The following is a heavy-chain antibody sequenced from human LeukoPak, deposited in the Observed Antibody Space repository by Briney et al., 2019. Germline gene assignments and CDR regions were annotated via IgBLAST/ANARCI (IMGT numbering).Heavy chain of an antibody. V-gene: IGHV1-69*04. Sequence: ASVKVSCKASGGTFSSYAISWVRQAPGQGLEWMGRIIPILGIANYAQKFQGGVTITADKSTSTAYMELSSLRSEDTAMYYCAREVVIDAFDIWGQGTMVTVSS. CDR3: AREVVIDAFDI. J-gene: IGHJ3*02. CDR1: GGTFSSYA. D-gene: IGHD2-21*01. CDR2: IIPILGIA.